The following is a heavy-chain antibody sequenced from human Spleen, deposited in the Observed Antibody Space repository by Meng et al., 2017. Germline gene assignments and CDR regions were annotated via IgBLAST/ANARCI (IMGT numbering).Heavy chain of an antibody. V-gene: IGHV3-74*01. CDR1: GFTFSSSW. Sequence: GESLKISCVASGFTFSSSWMHWVRQDPGKGLVWGSRINTDGSTTSYADSVKGRFTIPRDNAKNTLYLQMNRLRAEDTAVYYCARDPSSWYYYFDYWGQGTLVTVSS. CDR3: ARDPSSWYYYFDY. J-gene: IGHJ4*02. D-gene: IGHD6-13*01. CDR2: INTDGSTT.